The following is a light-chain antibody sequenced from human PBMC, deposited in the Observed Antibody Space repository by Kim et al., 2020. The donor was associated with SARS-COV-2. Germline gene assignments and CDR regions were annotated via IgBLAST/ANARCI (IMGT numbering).Light chain of an antibody. J-gene: IGLJ2*01. CDR3: QVWDNTTAV. CDR1: KIESKS. CDR2: KDK. V-gene: IGLV3-9*01. Sequence: VALRQTARNSCEGDKIESKSVRSHQQKAGQAPVLVISKDKNRPAGIPELLSGSNSGNTATLTITRAQAGDEADYYCQVWDNTTAVFGVGTKVTVL.